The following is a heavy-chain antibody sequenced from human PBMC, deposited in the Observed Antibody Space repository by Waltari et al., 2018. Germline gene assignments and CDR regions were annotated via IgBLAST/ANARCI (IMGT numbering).Heavy chain of an antibody. CDR3: ARSLRITIFGVITRRYFDY. J-gene: IGHJ4*02. CDR1: VFSLSNARMG. V-gene: IGHV2-26*01. CDR2: IFSNDEK. D-gene: IGHD3-3*01. Sequence: QVTLKESGPVLVKPTETLTLTCTVSVFSLSNARMGVSWIRQPPGKALEWLAHIFSNDEKSYSTSLKSRLTISKDTSKRQVVLTMTNMDPVDTATYYCARSLRITIFGVITRRYFDYWGQGTLVTVSS.